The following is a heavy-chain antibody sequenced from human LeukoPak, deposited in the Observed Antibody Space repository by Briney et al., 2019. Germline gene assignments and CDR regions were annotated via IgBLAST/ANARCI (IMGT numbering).Heavy chain of an antibody. V-gene: IGHV4-39*01. D-gene: IGHD5-12*01. J-gene: IGHJ4*02. CDR2: IYYSGST. CDR3: ARGGGPGDIVATYCDY. Sequence: PSETLSLTCTVSGGSISSSSYYWGWIRQPPGKGLEWGGSIYYSGSTYYNPSLKSRVTISVDTSKNQFSLKLSSVTAADTAVYYCARGGGPGDIVATYCDYGGQGTLVTVSS. CDR1: GGSISSSSYY.